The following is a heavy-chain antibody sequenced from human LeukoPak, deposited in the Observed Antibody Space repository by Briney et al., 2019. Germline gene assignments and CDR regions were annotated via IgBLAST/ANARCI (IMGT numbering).Heavy chain of an antibody. CDR2: IIPIFGTA. J-gene: IGHJ4*02. V-gene: IGHV1-69*05. D-gene: IGHD3-9*01. Sequence: SVKVSCKASGGTFSSYAISWVRQAPGQGLEWMGGIIPIFGTANYAQKFQGRVTITTDESTSTAYMELSSLRAEDTAVYYCARFLAFDYYFDYWGQGTLVTVSS. CDR1: GGTFSSYA. CDR3: ARFLAFDYYFDY.